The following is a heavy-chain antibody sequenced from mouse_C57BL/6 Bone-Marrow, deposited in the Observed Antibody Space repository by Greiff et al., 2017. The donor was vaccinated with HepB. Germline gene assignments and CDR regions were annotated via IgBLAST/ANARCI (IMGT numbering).Heavy chain of an antibody. V-gene: IGHV7-1*01. J-gene: IGHJ1*03. D-gene: IGHD1-1*01. CDR3: ARTYYGSSYWYFDV. CDR1: GFTFSDFY. CDR2: SRNKANDYTT. Sequence: EVNVVESGGGLVQSGRSLRLSCATSGFTFSDFYMEWVRQAPGKGLEWIAASRNKANDYTTEYSASVKGRFIVSRDTSQSILYLQMNALRAEDTAIYYCARTYYGSSYWYFDVWGTGTTVTVSS.